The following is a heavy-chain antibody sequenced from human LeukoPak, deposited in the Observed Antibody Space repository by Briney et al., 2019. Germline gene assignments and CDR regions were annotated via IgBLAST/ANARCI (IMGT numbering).Heavy chain of an antibody. J-gene: IGHJ4*02. CDR3: ARDSGSRYSYFDY. Sequence: GSLSLSCAASGFTFSSYGMHWVRQAPGKGLEWVAVILYDGSNKYYTDSVKGRFTISRDNSKNTLYLQMNSLRAEDTAVYYCARDSGSRYSYFDYWGQGTLVTVSS. D-gene: IGHD6-13*01. CDR1: GFTFSSYG. V-gene: IGHV3-33*01. CDR2: ILYDGSNK.